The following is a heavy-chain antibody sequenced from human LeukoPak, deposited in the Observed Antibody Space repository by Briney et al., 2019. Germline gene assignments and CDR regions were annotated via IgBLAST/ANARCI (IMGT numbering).Heavy chain of an antibody. V-gene: IGHV1-18*01. D-gene: IGHD6-13*01. CDR3: ARDHPAAGTEY. Sequence: ASVKVSCKASGYTFASYGISWVRQAPGQGLEWMGWISAYDGNTNYAQKLQGRVTMTTDASTSIAYMELRSLKSDDTAVYYCARDHPAAGTEYWGQGTLVTVSS. CDR1: GYTFASYG. CDR2: ISAYDGNT. J-gene: IGHJ4*02.